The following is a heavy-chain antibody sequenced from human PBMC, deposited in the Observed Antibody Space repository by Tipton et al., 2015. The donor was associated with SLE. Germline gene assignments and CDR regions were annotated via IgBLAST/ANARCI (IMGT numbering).Heavy chain of an antibody. J-gene: IGHJ4*02. CDR3: ARGDATFNWGSWDY. Sequence: TLSLTCNVSGGSISGSFYYWGWVRQPPGKGLEWIGSISYSGRTYYNPSLKSRVTISVDTSKNQFSLRLSSVTAADTAVYYCARGDATFNWGSWDYWGQGTLVTVSS. V-gene: IGHV4-39*07. D-gene: IGHD7-27*01. CDR1: GGSISGSFYY. CDR2: ISYSGRT.